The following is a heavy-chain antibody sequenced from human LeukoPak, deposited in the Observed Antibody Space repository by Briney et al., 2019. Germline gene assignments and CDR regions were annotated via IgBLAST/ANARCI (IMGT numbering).Heavy chain of an antibody. CDR1: GFTFSSYA. V-gene: IGHV3-30-3*01. J-gene: IGHJ4*02. Sequence: QTGGSLRLSCAASGFTFSSYAMHWVRQAPGKGLEWVAVISYDGSNKYYADSVKGRFTISRDNSKNTLYLQMNSLRAEDTAVYYCARGADYGDSLDYWGQGTLVTVSS. D-gene: IGHD4-17*01. CDR2: ISYDGSNK. CDR3: ARGADYGDSLDY.